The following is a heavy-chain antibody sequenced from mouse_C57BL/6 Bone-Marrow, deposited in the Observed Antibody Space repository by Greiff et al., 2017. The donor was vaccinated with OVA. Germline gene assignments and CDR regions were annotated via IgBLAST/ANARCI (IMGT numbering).Heavy chain of an antibody. V-gene: IGHV1-50*01. J-gene: IGHJ1*03. CDR3: ARSGYGSSYEGYFDV. CDR2: IDPSDSYT. CDR1: GYTFTSYW. Sequence: QVQLQQPGAELVKPGASVKLSCKASGYTFTSYWMQWVKQRPGQGLEWIGEIDPSDSYTNYNQKFKGKATLTVDTSSSTAYMQLSSLTSEDSAVYYCARSGYGSSYEGYFDVWGKGTTVTVSS. D-gene: IGHD1-1*01.